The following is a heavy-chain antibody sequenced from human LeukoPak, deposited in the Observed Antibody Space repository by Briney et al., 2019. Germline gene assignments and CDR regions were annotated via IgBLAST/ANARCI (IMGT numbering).Heavy chain of an antibody. CDR3: VRFYGSGSYYPTYGMDV. J-gene: IGHJ6*04. CDR1: GFTFSSYG. D-gene: IGHD3-10*01. Sequence: GGSLRLSCAASGFTFSSYGMHWVRQAPGKGLEWVAVIWYDGSNKYYADSVKGRFTISRDNSKNTLYLQMNSLRAEDTAVYYCVRFYGSGSYYPTYGMDVWGKGTTVTVSS. V-gene: IGHV3-33*01. CDR2: IWYDGSNK.